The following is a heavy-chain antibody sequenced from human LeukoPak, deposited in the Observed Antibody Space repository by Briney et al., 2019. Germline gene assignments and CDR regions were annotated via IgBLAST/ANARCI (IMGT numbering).Heavy chain of an antibody. CDR3: ARGVGATISYYHYYIDV. D-gene: IGHD1-26*01. V-gene: IGHV3-30*02. Sequence: GGSLRLSCAASGFTFISYGMYWVRQAPGKGLESVAFIRYDGSNKYYADSVKGRFTVSRDNSKNTLYLQMKSLRSEDTAVYYCARGVGATISYYHYYIDVWGKGTTVTVSS. J-gene: IGHJ6*03. CDR1: GFTFISYG. CDR2: IRYDGSNK.